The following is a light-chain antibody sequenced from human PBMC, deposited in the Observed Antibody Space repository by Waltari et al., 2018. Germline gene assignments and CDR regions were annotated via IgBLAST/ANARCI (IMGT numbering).Light chain of an antibody. CDR3: QEYDSLPVT. CDR1: QSVKNN. J-gene: IGKJ4*01. CDR2: KAS. Sequence: DIQMTQSPSTLSASVGDRITITCRTSQSVKNNLAWYKQKQGKAPKVLIHKASRLEGGVPSRFSGSGYGTEFTLTISSLQPDDFATYYCQEYDSLPVTFGGGTRVEIK. V-gene: IGKV1-5*03.